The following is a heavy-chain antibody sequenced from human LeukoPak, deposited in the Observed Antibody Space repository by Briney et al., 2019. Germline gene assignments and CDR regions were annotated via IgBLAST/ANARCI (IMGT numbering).Heavy chain of an antibody. CDR2: IIPIFGTA. V-gene: IGHV1-69*13. CDR1: GGTFSSYA. Sequence: SVKVSCKASGGTFSSYAISWVRQAPGQGLEWMGGIIPIFGTANYAQKFQGRVTITADESTSTAYVELSSLRSEDTAVYYCARWGAVAGTVDYWGQGTLVTVSS. D-gene: IGHD6-19*01. CDR3: ARWGAVAGTVDY. J-gene: IGHJ4*02.